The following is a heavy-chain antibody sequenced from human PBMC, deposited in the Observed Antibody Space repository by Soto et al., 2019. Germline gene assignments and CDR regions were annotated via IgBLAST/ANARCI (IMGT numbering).Heavy chain of an antibody. Sequence: QLQLQESGSGLVKPSQTLSLTCAVSGGSISSGGYSWSWIRQPPGKGLEWIGYIYHSGSTYYNPCLKSRVTISVDRSKNQFSLKLSSVTAADTAVYYCAREVVAATGGMDVWGQGTTVTVSS. D-gene: IGHD2-15*01. J-gene: IGHJ6*02. CDR3: AREVVAATGGMDV. CDR2: IYHSGST. CDR1: GGSISSGGYS. V-gene: IGHV4-30-2*01.